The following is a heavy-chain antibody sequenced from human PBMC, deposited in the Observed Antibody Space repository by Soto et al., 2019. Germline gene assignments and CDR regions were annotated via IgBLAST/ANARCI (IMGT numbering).Heavy chain of an antibody. CDR1: GGSFSGYY. D-gene: IGHD3-9*01. J-gene: IGHJ4*02. Sequence: PSETLSLTCAVYGGSFSGYYWSWIRQPPGKGLEWIGKVYHSGSTNYNPSLKSRVTISVDKSKNQFSLKLMSLSAADTAVYYCGRLEGLATISYYFDYWGQGALVTVS. CDR2: VYHSGST. CDR3: GRLEGLATISYYFDY. V-gene: IGHV4-34*01.